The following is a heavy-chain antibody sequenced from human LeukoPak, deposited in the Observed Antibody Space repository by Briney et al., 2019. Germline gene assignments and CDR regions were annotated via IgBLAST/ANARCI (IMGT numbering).Heavy chain of an antibody. J-gene: IGHJ4*02. CDR1: GYTFTSSD. D-gene: IGHD5-24*01. Sequence: ASVKVSCKASGYTFTSSDINWVRQAPGQGLEWMGWISACNGNTNYAQKLQGRVTMTTDTSTSTAYMELRSLRSDDTAVYYCARDREMAADFDYWGQGTLVTVSS. CDR3: ARDREMAADFDY. V-gene: IGHV1-18*01. CDR2: ISACNGNT.